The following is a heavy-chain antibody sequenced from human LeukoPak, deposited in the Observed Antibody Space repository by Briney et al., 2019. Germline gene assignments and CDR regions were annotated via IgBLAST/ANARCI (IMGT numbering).Heavy chain of an antibody. CDR2: IYYSGST. J-gene: IGHJ5*02. CDR3: ARHRYDFWSGYSNPNWFDP. Sequence: PSETLSLTCTVSGGSISSSSYYWGWIRQPPGKGLERIGSIYYSGSTYYDPSLKSRVTISVDASKNQFSPKLSSVTAADTAVYYCARHRYDFWSGYSNPNWFDPWGQGTLVTVSS. D-gene: IGHD3-3*01. V-gene: IGHV4-39*01. CDR1: GGSISSSSYY.